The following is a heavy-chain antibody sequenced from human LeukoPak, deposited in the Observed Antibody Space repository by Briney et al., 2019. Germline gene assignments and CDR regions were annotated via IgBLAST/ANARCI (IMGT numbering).Heavy chain of an antibody. CDR1: GFTFSSYA. D-gene: IGHD6-13*01. J-gene: IGHJ4*02. V-gene: IGHV3-23*01. CDR3: AKGGYSSSWYPFDY. Sequence: GGSLRLSCAASGFTFSSYAMSWVRQAPGKGLEWVSAISGSGGSTYYADPMKGRFTISRDNSENTVYLQMNSLRAEDTAVYYCAKGGYSSSWYPFDYWGQGTLVTVSS. CDR2: ISGSGGST.